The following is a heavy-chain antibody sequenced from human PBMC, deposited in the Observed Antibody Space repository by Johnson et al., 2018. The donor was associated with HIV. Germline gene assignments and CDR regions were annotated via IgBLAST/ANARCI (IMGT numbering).Heavy chain of an antibody. CDR1: GFTFDDYG. Sequence: VLLVESGGGVVRPGGSLRLSCGASGFTFDDYGMSWVRQAPGKGLEWVSGINWNGGSTGYADSVKGRFTISRDNAKNSLYLQMNSLRAEDTALYYGARVIGYDNNGKAVDVWGQGTMVTVSS. J-gene: IGHJ3*01. CDR2: INWNGGST. CDR3: ARVIGYDNNGKAVDV. D-gene: IGHD3-22*01. V-gene: IGHV3-20*04.